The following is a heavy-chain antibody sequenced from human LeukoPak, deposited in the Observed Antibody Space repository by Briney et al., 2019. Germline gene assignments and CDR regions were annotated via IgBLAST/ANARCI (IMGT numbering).Heavy chain of an antibody. CDR3: ARDKVEGLGWAAAGRPFDY. Sequence: ASVKVSCKASGYTFTSYVISWVRQAPGQGLEWMGWISAYNGNTNYAQKLQGRVTMTTDTSTSTAYMELRSLRSDDTAVYYCARDKVEGLGWAAAGRPFDYWGQGTLVTVSS. CDR2: ISAYNGNT. CDR1: GYTFTSYV. V-gene: IGHV1-18*01. D-gene: IGHD6-13*01. J-gene: IGHJ4*02.